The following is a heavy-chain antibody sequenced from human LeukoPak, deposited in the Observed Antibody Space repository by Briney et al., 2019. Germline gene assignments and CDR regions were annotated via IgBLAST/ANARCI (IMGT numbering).Heavy chain of an antibody. CDR3: ARAASWKQHFVREAY. J-gene: IGHJ4*02. V-gene: IGHV3-11*04. CDR1: GGSISSSSYY. Sequence: PSETLSLTCTVSGGSISSSSYYWGWIRQPPGKGLEWVSYISSSGSTVLYADSVKGRFTISRDNAKNSVYLQMNSLRAEDTAVYYCARAASWKQHFVREAYWGQGTLVTVSS. CDR2: ISSSGSTV. D-gene: IGHD6-13*01.